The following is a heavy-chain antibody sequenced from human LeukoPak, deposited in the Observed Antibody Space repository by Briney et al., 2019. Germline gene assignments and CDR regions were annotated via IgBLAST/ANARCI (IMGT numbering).Heavy chain of an antibody. Sequence: TSSETLSLTCAVYGGSFSGYYWSWIRQPPGKGLEWIGEINHSGSTNYNPSLKSRVTISVDTSKNQFSLKLSSVTAADTAVYYCARELYGSGSYYHYYYYMDVWGKGTTVTISS. V-gene: IGHV4-34*01. CDR2: INHSGST. D-gene: IGHD3-10*01. CDR1: GGSFSGYY. J-gene: IGHJ6*03. CDR3: ARELYGSGSYYHYYYYMDV.